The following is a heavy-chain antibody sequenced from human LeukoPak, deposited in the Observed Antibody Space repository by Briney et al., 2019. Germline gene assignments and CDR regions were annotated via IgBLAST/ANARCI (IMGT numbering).Heavy chain of an antibody. CDR1: GGSISSYY. J-gene: IGHJ3*02. D-gene: IGHD5-12*01. Sequence: SSETLSLTCTVPGGSISSYYWSWIRQPPGKGLEWIGYIYYSGSTNYNPSLKSRVTISVDTSKNQFSLKLSSVTAADTAVYYCARLSGYDWGFGAFDIWGQGTMVTVSS. V-gene: IGHV4-59*01. CDR2: IYYSGST. CDR3: ARLSGYDWGFGAFDI.